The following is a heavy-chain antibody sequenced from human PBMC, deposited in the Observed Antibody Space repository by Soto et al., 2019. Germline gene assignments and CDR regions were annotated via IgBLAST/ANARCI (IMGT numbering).Heavy chain of an antibody. CDR1: GFTFSSYA. V-gene: IGHV3-23*01. CDR2: ISGSGGST. J-gene: IGHJ2*01. CDR3: ANVGLINGDYLWYFDL. Sequence: EVQLLESGGGLVQPGGSLRLSCAASGFTFSSYAMSWVRQAPGKGLEWVSAISGSGGSTYYADSVKGRFTISRDNSKNTLYLQMNSLRAEDTAVYYCANVGLINGDYLWYFDLWGRGTLVTVSS. D-gene: IGHD4-17*01.